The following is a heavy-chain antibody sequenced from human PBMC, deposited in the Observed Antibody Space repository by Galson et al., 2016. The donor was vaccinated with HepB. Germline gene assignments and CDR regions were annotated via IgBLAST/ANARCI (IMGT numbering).Heavy chain of an antibody. J-gene: IGHJ4*02. CDR2: ITSSSDTM. CDR1: GFTFSTYG. Sequence: SLRLSCADSGFTFSTYGMHWVRQAPGEGLEWIAWITSSSDTMYYADSVKGRFTISRDNAKNSLYLEMNSLRDEDTAVYYCARDDYFRLGYWGQGTLVTVSS. CDR3: ARDDYFRLGY. V-gene: IGHV3-48*02. D-gene: IGHD3-16*01.